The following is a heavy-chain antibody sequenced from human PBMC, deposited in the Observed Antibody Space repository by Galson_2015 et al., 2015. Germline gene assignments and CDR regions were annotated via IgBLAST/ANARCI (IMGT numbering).Heavy chain of an antibody. CDR2: ISSSGVNI. V-gene: IGHV3-48*03. J-gene: IGHJ4*02. CDR1: GFTFSGHD. D-gene: IGHD1-1*01. Sequence: SLRLSCAASGFTFSGHDMSWVRQAPGMGLECVSYISSSGVNIYYADSVKGRFTTSRDNAKNSLYLQMNSLRAEDTAVYYCARGLTKLFDYWGQGTLVTVSS. CDR3: ARGLTKLFDY.